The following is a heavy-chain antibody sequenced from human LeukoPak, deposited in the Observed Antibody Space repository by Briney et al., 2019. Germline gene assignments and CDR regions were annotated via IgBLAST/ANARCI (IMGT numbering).Heavy chain of an antibody. V-gene: IGHV4-39*07. CDR2: IYYSGST. CDR3: ATTRWTSERGGFDY. D-gene: IGHD1-1*01. CDR1: GVSISSSNSY. J-gene: IGHJ4*02. Sequence: SETLSLTCTVSGVSISSSNSYWGWIRQPPGKGLEWIGSIYYSGSTYYNPSLKSRVTISVDTSKNQFSLKVSSVTAADTAMYYCATTRWTSERGGFDYWGQGTLVTVSS.